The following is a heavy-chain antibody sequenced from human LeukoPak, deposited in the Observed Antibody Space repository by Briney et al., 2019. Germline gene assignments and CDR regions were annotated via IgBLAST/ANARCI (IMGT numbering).Heavy chain of an antibody. J-gene: IGHJ6*02. CDR3: ARGCSGGSCYSGYYYGMDV. Sequence: GRSLRLSCAASGFTVSSNYMSWVRQAPGKGLEWVSVIYSGGSTYYADSVKGRFTISRDNSKNTLYLQMNSLRAEDAAVYYCARGCSGGSCYSGYYYGMDVWGQGTTVTVSS. CDR2: IYSGGST. V-gene: IGHV3-53*01. D-gene: IGHD2-15*01. CDR1: GFTVSSNY.